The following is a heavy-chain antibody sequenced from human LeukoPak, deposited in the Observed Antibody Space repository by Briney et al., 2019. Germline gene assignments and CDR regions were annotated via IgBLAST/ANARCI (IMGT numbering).Heavy chain of an antibody. CDR3: ARNFASDSSLIDH. D-gene: IGHD2-21*01. CDR1: GYTFKNFV. V-gene: IGHV7-4-1*02. Sequence: ASVTVSRKTSGYTFKNFVMNWVRQAPGQGLEWMGWIDTNTGNPTYVQRFTGRFVFSVDASVNTAYLQISSLKSEDTAVYYCARNFASDSSLIDHWGQGTLVTVSS. CDR2: IDTNTGNP. J-gene: IGHJ4*02.